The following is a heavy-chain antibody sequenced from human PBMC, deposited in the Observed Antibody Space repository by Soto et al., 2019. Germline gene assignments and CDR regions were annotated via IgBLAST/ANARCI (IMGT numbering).Heavy chain of an antibody. CDR1: VGSINSAGHS. J-gene: IGHJ6*01. D-gene: IGHD3-9*01. CDR2: SYPSGSS. V-gene: IGHV4-30-2*06. Sequence: SETLPLTCTVSVGSINSAGHSCGWVRQSAGNGLEWIGYSYPSGSSYYNPSRQSRVTIAVERANAQWYLTLTAVTAADTAVYFCARARYYDWCLDLWGLGTTVTVSS. CDR3: ARARYYDWCLDL.